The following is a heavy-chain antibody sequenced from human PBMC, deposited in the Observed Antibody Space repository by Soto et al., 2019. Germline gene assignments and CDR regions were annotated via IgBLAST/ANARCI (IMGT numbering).Heavy chain of an antibody. CDR1: GGSISSGGYY. D-gene: IGHD2-2*01. CDR3: ARDRGCSSTSCYGSANWFDP. Sequence: SETLSLTCTVSGGSISSGGYYWSWIRQHPGKGLEWIGYICYSRSTYYNPSLKSRVTISVDTSKNQFSLKLSSVTAADTAVYYYARDRGCSSTSCYGSANWFDPWGQGTLVTVSS. CDR2: ICYSRST. V-gene: IGHV4-31*03. J-gene: IGHJ5*02.